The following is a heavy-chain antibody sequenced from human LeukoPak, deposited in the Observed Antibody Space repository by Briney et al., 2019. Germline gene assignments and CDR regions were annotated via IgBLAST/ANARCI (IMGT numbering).Heavy chain of an antibody. J-gene: IGHJ3*02. CDR3: ARGLIYCGGDCYRAFDI. CDR2: ISSTGSNI. D-gene: IGHD2-21*02. Sequence: PGGSLRLSCAASGFRFSSYDMNWVRQAPGKGLEWVSYISSTGSNIHYADPVKGRFTISRDNGKNSLYLQMNSLRDEDTAVYYCARGLIYCGGDCYRAFDIWGQGTMVTVSS. CDR1: GFRFSSYD. V-gene: IGHV3-48*02.